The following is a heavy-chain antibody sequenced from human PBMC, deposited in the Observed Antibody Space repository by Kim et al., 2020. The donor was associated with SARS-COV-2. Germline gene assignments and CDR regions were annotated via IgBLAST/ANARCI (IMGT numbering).Heavy chain of an antibody. Sequence: SVKVSCKASGFTFTSSAMQWVRQARGQRLEWIGWIVVGSGNTNYAQKFQERVTITRDMSTSTAYMELSSLTSEDTAVYYCAARGTLQLERHQGYYGMDVLGQGTTVTVSS. J-gene: IGHJ6*02. V-gene: IGHV1-58*02. CDR2: IVVGSGNT. D-gene: IGHD1-1*01. CDR1: GFTFTSSA. CDR3: AARGTLQLERHQGYYGMDV.